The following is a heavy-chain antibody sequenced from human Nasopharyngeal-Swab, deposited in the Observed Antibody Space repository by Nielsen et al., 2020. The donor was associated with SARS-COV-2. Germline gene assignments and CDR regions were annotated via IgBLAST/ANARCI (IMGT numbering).Heavy chain of an antibody. D-gene: IGHD4-17*01. Sequence: SVKVSCKASGGTFSSYAISWVRQASGQGLEWMGGIIPIFGTANYAQKFQGRVTITADESTSTAYMELSSLRSEDTAVYYCASWVGDYEFDYWGQGTLVTVSS. CDR1: GGTFSSYA. V-gene: IGHV1-69*13. CDR3: ASWVGDYEFDY. CDR2: IIPIFGTA. J-gene: IGHJ4*02.